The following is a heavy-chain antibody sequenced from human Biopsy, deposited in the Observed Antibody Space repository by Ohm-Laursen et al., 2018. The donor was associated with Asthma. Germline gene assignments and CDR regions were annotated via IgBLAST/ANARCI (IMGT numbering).Heavy chain of an antibody. CDR2: IYYSGST. CDR3: ARGPELDV. J-gene: IGHJ6*02. V-gene: IGHV4-31*03. Sequence: TLSLTCTVSYGSITSGGYYWTWIRQHPGKGLEWIGFIYYSGSTYYNPSLKSRVSISIDTSKNQFSLKLSSVTAADTVVYYCARGPELDVWGQGTTVTVSS. CDR1: YGSITSGGYY.